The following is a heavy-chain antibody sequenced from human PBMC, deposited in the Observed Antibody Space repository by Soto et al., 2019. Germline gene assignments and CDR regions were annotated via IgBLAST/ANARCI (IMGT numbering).Heavy chain of an antibody. V-gene: IGHV4-34*01. Sequence: PSETLSLTCAVYGGSFSGYYWCWIRQPPGKGLEWIGEINHSGSTNYNPSLKSRVTISVDTSKNQFSLKLSSVTAADTAVYYCARAGVLAQLVLSYYYYYGMDVWGQGTTVTVSS. CDR3: ARAGVLAQLVLSYYYYYGMDV. J-gene: IGHJ6*02. CDR2: INHSGST. CDR1: GGSFSGYY. D-gene: IGHD6-6*01.